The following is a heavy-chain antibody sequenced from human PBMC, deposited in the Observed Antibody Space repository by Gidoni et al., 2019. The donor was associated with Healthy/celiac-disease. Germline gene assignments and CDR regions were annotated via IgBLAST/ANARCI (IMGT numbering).Heavy chain of an antibody. Sequence: QVQLVESGGGVVQPGRSPRHSCAAAGFTFSSDGRHGVRQDPGKGLEWVAVISYDGSNKYYADSVKGRFTISRDNSKNTLYLQMNSLRAEDTAVYYCAKDDCSSTSCSYYYYMDVWGKGTTVTVSS. V-gene: IGHV3-30*18. CDR1: GFTFSSDG. CDR3: AKDDCSSTSCSYYYYMDV. D-gene: IGHD2-2*01. CDR2: ISYDGSNK. J-gene: IGHJ6*03.